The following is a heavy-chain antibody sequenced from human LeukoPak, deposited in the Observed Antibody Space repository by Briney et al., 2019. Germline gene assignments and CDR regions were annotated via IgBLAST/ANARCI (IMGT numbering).Heavy chain of an antibody. CDR1: GFTFNTYA. J-gene: IGHJ4*02. CDR2: ISNDGSVK. CDR3: ARDEGSEVPTIRGFDF. Sequence: PGGSLRLSCAASGFTFNTYAMHWVRQAPGKGLEWLSVISNDGSVKYYADSVKGRFTISRDNSKNTLYLQMNSLRAEDTAVFYCARDEGSEVPTIRGFDFWGQGTLVTVSS. D-gene: IGHD2-2*01. V-gene: IGHV3-30-3*01.